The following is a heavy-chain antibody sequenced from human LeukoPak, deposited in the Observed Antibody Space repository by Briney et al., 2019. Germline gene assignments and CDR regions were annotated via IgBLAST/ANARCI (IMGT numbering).Heavy chain of an antibody. V-gene: IGHV3-11*01. CDR3: AREDYGGTNFDH. CDR1: GFTLSDYF. D-gene: IGHD4-23*01. Sequence: PGGSLRLSCAASGFTLSDYFMIWVREVPGRGLQWFAYISKTGTTIQYEDSVKGRFSLSRDNAQSTLFLQMNSLRVDDAGMYFCAREDYGGTNFDHWGQGTLVTVSS. J-gene: IGHJ4*02. CDR2: ISKTGTTI.